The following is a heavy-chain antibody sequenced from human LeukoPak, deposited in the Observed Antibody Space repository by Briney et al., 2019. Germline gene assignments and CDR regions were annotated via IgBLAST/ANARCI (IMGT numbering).Heavy chain of an antibody. CDR1: GFTFSSYG. CDR2: ISYDGSNK. CDR3: AKDYAFRDDYGDYSDAFDI. D-gene: IGHD4-17*01. Sequence: GGSLRLSCAASGFTFSSYGMHWVRQAPGKGLEWVAVISYDGSNKYYADSVKGRFTISRDNSKNTLYLQMNSLRAEDTAVYYCAKDYAFRDDYGDYSDAFDIWGQGTMVTVSS. V-gene: IGHV3-30*18. J-gene: IGHJ3*02.